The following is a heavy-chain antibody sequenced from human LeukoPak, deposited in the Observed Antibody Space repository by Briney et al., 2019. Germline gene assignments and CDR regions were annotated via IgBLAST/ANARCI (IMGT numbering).Heavy chain of an antibody. CDR3: AKHYTSSWYRGVYYFDY. Sequence: GGSLRLSCAASGFTFSSYAMSWVRQAPGKGLEWVSAISGSGGSTYYADSVKGRFTISRDNSKNTLYLQMNSLRAEDTAVYYCAKHYTSSWYRGVYYFDYWGQGTLVTVSS. D-gene: IGHD6-13*01. CDR1: GFTFSSYA. CDR2: ISGSGGST. V-gene: IGHV3-23*01. J-gene: IGHJ4*02.